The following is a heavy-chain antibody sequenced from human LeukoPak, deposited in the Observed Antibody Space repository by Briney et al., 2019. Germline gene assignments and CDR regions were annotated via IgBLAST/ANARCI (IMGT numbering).Heavy chain of an antibody. V-gene: IGHV1-69*13. Sequence: GASVKVSCKASGGTFSSYAISWVRQAPGQGLEWMGGIIPIFGTANYAQKFQGRVTITADESTSTAYMELSSLRSEDTAVYYCARESEWMAGSVSDGSGSLSYYMDVWGKGTTVTVSS. J-gene: IGHJ6*03. CDR1: GGTFSSYA. CDR2: IIPIFGTA. CDR3: ARESEWMAGSVSDGSGSLSYYMDV. D-gene: IGHD3-10*01.